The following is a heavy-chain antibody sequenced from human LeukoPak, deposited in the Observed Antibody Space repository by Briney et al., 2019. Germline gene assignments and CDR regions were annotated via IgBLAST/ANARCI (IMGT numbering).Heavy chain of an antibody. CDR2: MNPNSGNT. D-gene: IGHD1-26*01. CDR3: ARVVGGFWELLNY. CDR1: RYTFTSYD. V-gene: IGHV1-8*01. Sequence: ASVKVSCKASRYTFTSYDINRVRQATGQGLEWMGWMNPNSGNTGYAQKFQGRVTMTRNTSISTAYMELSSLRSEDTAVYYCARVVGGFWELLNYWGQGTLVTVSS. J-gene: IGHJ4*02.